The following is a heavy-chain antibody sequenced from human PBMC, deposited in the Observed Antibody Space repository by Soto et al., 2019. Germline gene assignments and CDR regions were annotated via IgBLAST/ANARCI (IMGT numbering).Heavy chain of an antibody. Sequence: AGGSLRLSCEGSGFTFSDYYMSWIRQAPGKGLEWISYSSNSGTFTKYADSVKGRFSISRDNTKNLLYLQMNSLRAEDTAVYYCARSGDNYNLLDYWGQGT. CDR3: ARSGDNYNLLDY. CDR1: GFTFSDYY. J-gene: IGHJ4*02. D-gene: IGHD1-1*01. V-gene: IGHV3-11*06. CDR2: SSNSGTFT.